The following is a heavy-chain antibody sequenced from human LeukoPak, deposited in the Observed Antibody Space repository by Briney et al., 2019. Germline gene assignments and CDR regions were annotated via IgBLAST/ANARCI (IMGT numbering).Heavy chain of an antibody. J-gene: IGHJ5*02. V-gene: IGHV3-11*01. Sequence: TGGSLRLSCAASGIIFSDHYMIWIRQAPGKGLEWISYITNSGNTMYYADSVKGRFTISRDNAKKSLYLQMNSLRDADTAVYYCARGAGPLFDPWGQGTLVTVSS. CDR1: GIIFSDHY. CDR3: ARGAGPLFDP. CDR2: ITNSGNTM.